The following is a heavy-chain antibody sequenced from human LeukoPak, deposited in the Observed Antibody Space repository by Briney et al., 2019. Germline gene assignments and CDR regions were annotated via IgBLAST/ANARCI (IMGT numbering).Heavy chain of an antibody. D-gene: IGHD2-2*01. CDR3: AKAFTVGYCSSTSCSQGSDY. CDR1: GFTFSSYA. J-gene: IGHJ4*02. Sequence: PGGSLRLSCAASGFTFSSYAMSWVRQAPGKGLEWVSAISGSGGGTYYADSVKGRFTISRDNSKNTLYLQMNSLRAEDTAVYYCAKAFTVGYCSSTSCSQGSDYWGQGTLVTVSS. V-gene: IGHV3-23*01. CDR2: ISGSGGGT.